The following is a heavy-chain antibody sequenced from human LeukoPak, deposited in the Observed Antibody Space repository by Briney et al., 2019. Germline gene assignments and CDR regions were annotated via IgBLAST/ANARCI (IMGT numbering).Heavy chain of an antibody. CDR3: ARRVAGLFDY. J-gene: IGHJ4*02. CDR1: GFTFSSYS. V-gene: IGHV3-21*01. D-gene: IGHD6-19*01. Sequence: GGSLRLFCAASGFTFSSYSMNWVRQAPGKGLEWVSSISSSSSYIYYADSVKGRFTISRDNAKNSLYLQMNSLRAEDTAVYYCARRVAGLFDYWGQGTLVTVSS. CDR2: ISSSSSYI.